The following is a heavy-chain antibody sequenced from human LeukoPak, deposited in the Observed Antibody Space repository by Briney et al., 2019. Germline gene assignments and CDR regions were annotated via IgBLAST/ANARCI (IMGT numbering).Heavy chain of an antibody. CDR1: GFTFSSYA. CDR3: AKRPSGYAAFDI. Sequence: PGGSLRLSCAASGFTFSSYAMSWVRQAPGKGLEWVSPISGSGGSTYYADSVTGRFTISRDNSKNTMYLQMPRLRAQDTAVYYCAKRPSGYAAFDIWGQGTMVTVSS. CDR2: ISGSGGST. V-gene: IGHV3-23*01. D-gene: IGHD5-12*01. J-gene: IGHJ3*02.